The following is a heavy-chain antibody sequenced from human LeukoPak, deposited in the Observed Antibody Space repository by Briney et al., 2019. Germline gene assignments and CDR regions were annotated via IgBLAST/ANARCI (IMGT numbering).Heavy chain of an antibody. CDR1: GYTFTSYA. CDR3: AREYSSGAPWFDP. CDR2: INAGNGNT. D-gene: IGHD6-25*01. V-gene: IGHV1-3*01. Sequence: ASVKVSCKASGYTFTSYAMHWVRQAPGQRLEWMGWINAGNGNTKYSQKFQGRVTTTRDTSASTAYMELSSLRSEDTAVYYCAREYSSGAPWFDPWGQGTLVTVSS. J-gene: IGHJ5*02.